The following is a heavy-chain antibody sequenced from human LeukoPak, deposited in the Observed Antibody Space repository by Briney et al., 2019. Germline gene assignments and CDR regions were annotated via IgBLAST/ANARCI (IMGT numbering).Heavy chain of an antibody. D-gene: IGHD4-17*01. Sequence: GASVKVSCKASGGTFSSYAISWVRQAPGQGLEWMGRIIPIPGIANYAQKFQGRVTITADKSTSTAYMELSSLRSEDTAVYYCARDNDDYGDYLFDYWGQGTLVTVSS. V-gene: IGHV1-69*04. CDR2: IIPIPGIA. CDR3: ARDNDDYGDYLFDY. J-gene: IGHJ4*02. CDR1: GGTFSSYA.